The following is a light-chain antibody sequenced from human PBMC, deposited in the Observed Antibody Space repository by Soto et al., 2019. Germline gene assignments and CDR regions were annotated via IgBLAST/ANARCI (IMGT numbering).Light chain of an antibody. J-gene: IGLJ1*01. Sequence: QSALNQPPSVSGSPGQSVTISCTGTSSDVGSYNRVSWYQQPPGTAPKLMIYEVSNRPSGVPDRFSGSKSGNTASLTISGLQAEDEADYYCSLYTSSSTYVFGTGTKLTVL. CDR2: EVS. V-gene: IGLV2-18*01. CDR1: SSDVGSYNR. CDR3: SLYTSSSTYV.